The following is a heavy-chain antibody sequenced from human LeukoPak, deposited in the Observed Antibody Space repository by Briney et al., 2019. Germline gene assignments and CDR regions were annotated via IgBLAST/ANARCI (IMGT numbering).Heavy chain of an antibody. Sequence: GGSLRLSCAASGFTLNNAWMSWVRQAPGKGLEWVAVISYDGSNKYYADSVKGRFTISRDNSKNTLYLQMNSLRAEDTAVYYCAKDHYYDSSGYYDYYYGMDVWGQGTTVTVSS. J-gene: IGHJ6*02. CDR2: ISYDGSNK. CDR1: GFTLNNAW. V-gene: IGHV3-30*18. D-gene: IGHD3-22*01. CDR3: AKDHYYDSSGYYDYYYGMDV.